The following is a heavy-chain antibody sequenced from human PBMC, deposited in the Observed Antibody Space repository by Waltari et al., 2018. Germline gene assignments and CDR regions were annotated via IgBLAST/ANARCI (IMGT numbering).Heavy chain of an antibody. J-gene: IGHJ4*02. CDR3: TPLDY. CDR2: ISTGGSTI. Sequence: EVQLIESGGALVQPGGPRRLSFAASGFGFSNFSMDWCRQAPGKGLEWIAYISTGGSTIYYADSVKGRFTISRDNAKNSLYLQMNGLTDEDTAIYYCTPLDYWGRGALVTVSS. V-gene: IGHV3-48*02. CDR1: GFGFSNFS.